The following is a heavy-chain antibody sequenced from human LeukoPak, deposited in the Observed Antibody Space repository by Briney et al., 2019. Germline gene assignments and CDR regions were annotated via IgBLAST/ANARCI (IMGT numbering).Heavy chain of an antibody. CDR1: GFTFSRYD. V-gene: IGHV3-23*01. D-gene: IGHD4-17*01. CDR3: PKATTVSSDY. J-gene: IGHJ4*02. Sequence: PGVSLTLSCAASGFTFSRYDMSWVRQAPGKGLEWVSAISSSGGSTYYTDPVKGGFTLSRDNSKNTLYLQMTSLRTEDTAVYCCPKATTVSSDYWGQGTLVTVSS. CDR2: ISSSGGST.